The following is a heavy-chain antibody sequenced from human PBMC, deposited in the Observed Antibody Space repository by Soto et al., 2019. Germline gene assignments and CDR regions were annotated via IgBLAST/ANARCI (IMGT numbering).Heavy chain of an antibody. Sequence: GESLKISCKGSGYSFTSYWISWVRQMPGKGRGWMGRIDPSDSYTTYRPSFQGHVTISADKSISTAYLQWSSRKASDTAMSYCARRPYYYDTSGYYRGAFDIWGQGTMVTVSS. CDR3: ARRPYYYDTSGYYRGAFDI. CDR2: IDPSDSYT. V-gene: IGHV5-10-1*01. CDR1: GYSFTSYW. J-gene: IGHJ3*02. D-gene: IGHD3-22*01.